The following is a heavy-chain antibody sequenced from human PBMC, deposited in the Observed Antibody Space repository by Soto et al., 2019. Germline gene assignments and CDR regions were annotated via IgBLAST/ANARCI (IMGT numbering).Heavy chain of an antibody. CDR3: ARGRDILDS. Sequence: GGSLRLSCAASRFTFSSYAMSWVRQPPGKGLEWVSSITGSGGSTYNADSVKGRFTISRDNSKNTLFLQMNSLRAEDTAVYYCARGRDILDSWGEGIQVTVSS. CDR2: ITGSGGST. D-gene: IGHD2-15*01. CDR1: RFTFSSYA. V-gene: IGHV3-23*01. J-gene: IGHJ4*02.